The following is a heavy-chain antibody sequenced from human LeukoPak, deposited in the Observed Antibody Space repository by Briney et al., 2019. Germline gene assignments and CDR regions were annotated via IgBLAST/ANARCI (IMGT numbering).Heavy chain of an antibody. Sequence: GGSLRLSCAASGFTFSSYSMNWVRQAPGKGLEWVSSISSSSSYIYYADSVKGRFTISRDNAKNSLYLQMNSLRAEDTAVYCCASFATTGYDRSGYYSWGQGTLVTVSS. CDR2: ISSSSSYI. V-gene: IGHV3-21*01. J-gene: IGHJ4*02. CDR3: ASFATTGYDRSGYYS. CDR1: GFTFSSYS. D-gene: IGHD3-22*01.